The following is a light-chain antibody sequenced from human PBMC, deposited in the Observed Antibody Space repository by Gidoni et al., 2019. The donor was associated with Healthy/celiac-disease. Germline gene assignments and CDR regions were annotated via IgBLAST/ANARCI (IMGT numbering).Light chain of an antibody. Sequence: DSQLTTSPSFLSASVGDRVTITCWASQGISSYLAWYQQKPGKAPKRLIYAASLLQSGVPSRFSGSGSGTEFTLTISSLQPEDFATYYCQQLNSYPRTFGGXTKVEIK. CDR1: QGISSY. J-gene: IGKJ4*02. CDR2: AAS. V-gene: IGKV1-9*01. CDR3: QQLNSYPRT.